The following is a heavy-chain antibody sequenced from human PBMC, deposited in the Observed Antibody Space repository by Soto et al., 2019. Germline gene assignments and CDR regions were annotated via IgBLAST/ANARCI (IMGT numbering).Heavy chain of an antibody. J-gene: IGHJ4*02. V-gene: IGHV3-30-3*01. CDR2: ISYDGSNK. D-gene: IGHD5-18*01. CDR3: ASGYSYGPAAFRW. Sequence: GGSLRLSCAASGFTFSSYAMHWVRQAPGKGLEWVAVISYDGSNKYYADSVKGRFTISRDNSKNTLYLQMNSLRAEDTAVYYCASGYSYGPAAFRWWGQGTLVTV. CDR1: GFTFSSYA.